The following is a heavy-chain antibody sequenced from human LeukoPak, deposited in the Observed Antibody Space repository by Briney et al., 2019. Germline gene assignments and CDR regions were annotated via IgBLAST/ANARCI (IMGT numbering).Heavy chain of an antibody. CDR3: AGRGCSDGLCHFDY. Sequence: GGSLRLSCTASGFTFSTYSMNWVRQAPGKGLEWVSSISSGGSYIHSSDSVKGRFTISRDNAKNSLYLQMNSLRAEDTAVYYCAGRGCSDGLCHFDYWGQGTLVTVSS. CDR1: GFTFSTYS. CDR2: ISSGGSYI. J-gene: IGHJ4*02. D-gene: IGHD2-15*01. V-gene: IGHV3-21*01.